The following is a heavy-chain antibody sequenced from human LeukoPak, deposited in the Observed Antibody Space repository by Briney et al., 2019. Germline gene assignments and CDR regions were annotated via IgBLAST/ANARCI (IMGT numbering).Heavy chain of an antibody. CDR2: INPNSGGT. J-gene: IGHJ4*02. V-gene: IGHV1-2*02. Sequence: WINPNSGGTNHAQKFQGRVTMARDTSISTAYMELSRLRSDDTAVYYCARDLAYDFWSGTYYWGQGTLVTVSS. D-gene: IGHD3-3*01. CDR3: ARDLAYDFWSGTYY.